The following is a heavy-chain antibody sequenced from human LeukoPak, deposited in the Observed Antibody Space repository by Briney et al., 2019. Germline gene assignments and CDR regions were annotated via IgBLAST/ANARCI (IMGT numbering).Heavy chain of an antibody. D-gene: IGHD3-9*01. Sequence: GGSLRLSCAASGFTFSSYAMSWVRQAPGKGLEWVSAISGSGGSTYYADSVKGRFTISRDNSKNTLYLQINSLRAEDTAVYYCAKGPDILTGVDYWGQGTLVTVSS. CDR2: ISGSGGST. CDR1: GFTFSSYA. CDR3: AKGPDILTGVDY. V-gene: IGHV3-23*01. J-gene: IGHJ4*02.